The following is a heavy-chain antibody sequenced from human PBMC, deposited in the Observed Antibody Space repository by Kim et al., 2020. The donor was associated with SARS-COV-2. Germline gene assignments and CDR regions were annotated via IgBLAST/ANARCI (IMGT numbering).Heavy chain of an antibody. Sequence: GGSLRLSCVASGFPVNRYWMHWVRQTPAKGLVWVSRVNEDGGTTNYADSVKGRFTIFRDNARNTLHLQMNNLRTEDTAVSYCARYLSGRQDNWGQGTVVT. J-gene: IGHJ3*02. CDR2: VNEDGGTT. V-gene: IGHV3-74*01. CDR1: GFPVNRYW. CDR3: ARYLSGRQDN. D-gene: IGHD1-26*01.